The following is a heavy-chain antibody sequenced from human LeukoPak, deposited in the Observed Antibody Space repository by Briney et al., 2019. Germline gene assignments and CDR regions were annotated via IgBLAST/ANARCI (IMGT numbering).Heavy chain of an antibody. V-gene: IGHV4-39*07. J-gene: IGHJ4*02. CDR1: GGSISSSSYY. CDR3: ARGYTLLWWY. D-gene: IGHD2-21*01. CDR2: IYYSGST. Sequence: SETLSLTCTVSGGSISSSSYYWGWIRQPPGKGLEWIGSIYYSGSTYYNPSLKSRVTISVDTSKNQFSLKLSSVTAADTAVYYCARGYTLLWWYWGQGTLVTVSS.